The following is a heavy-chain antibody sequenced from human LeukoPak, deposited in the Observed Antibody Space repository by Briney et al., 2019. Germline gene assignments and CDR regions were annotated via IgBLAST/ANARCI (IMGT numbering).Heavy chain of an antibody. Sequence: ASVKVSCKVSGYTLTELSMHWVRQAPGKGLEWMGGFDPEDGETIYAQKFQGRVTMTEDTSTDTAYMELSSLRSEDTAVYYCARVDSTGYYRGRGPIDYWGQGTLVTVSS. J-gene: IGHJ4*02. CDR1: GYTLTELS. CDR2: FDPEDGET. V-gene: IGHV1-24*01. CDR3: ARVDSTGYYRGRGPIDY. D-gene: IGHD3-22*01.